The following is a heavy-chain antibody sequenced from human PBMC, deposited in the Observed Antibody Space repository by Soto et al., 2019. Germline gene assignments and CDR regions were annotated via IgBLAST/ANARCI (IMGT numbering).Heavy chain of an antibody. J-gene: IGHJ4*02. V-gene: IGHV3-30-3*01. CDR2: ISYDGSNK. Sequence: LRLSCAASGFTFSSYAMHWVRQAPGKGLEWVAVISYDGSNKYYADSVKGRFTISRDNSKNTLYLQMNSLRAEDTAVYYCARDGGRTFDYWGQGTLVTVSS. CDR1: GFTFSSYA. CDR3: ARDGGRTFDY.